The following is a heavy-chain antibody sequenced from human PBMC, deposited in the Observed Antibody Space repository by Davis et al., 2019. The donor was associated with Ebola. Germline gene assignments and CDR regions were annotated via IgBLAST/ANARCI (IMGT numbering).Heavy chain of an antibody. D-gene: IGHD1-20*01. CDR3: ARNRVDSWNHGYGMDV. CDR1: GYTFTSYA. V-gene: IGHV7-4-1*02. CDR2: INTNTGNP. J-gene: IGHJ6*02. Sequence: ASVKVSCKASGYTFTSYAMNWVRQAPGQGLEWMGWINTNTGNPTYAQGFTGRFVFSLDTSVSTAYLQISSLKAEDTAVYYCARNRVDSWNHGYGMDVWGQGTTVTVSS.